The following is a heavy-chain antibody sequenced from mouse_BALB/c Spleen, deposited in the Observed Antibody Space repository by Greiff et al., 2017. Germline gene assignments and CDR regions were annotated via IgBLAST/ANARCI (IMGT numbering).Heavy chain of an antibody. Sequence: EVQGVESGGGLVKPGGSLKLSCAASGFTFSSYAMSWVRQTPEKRLEWVASISSGGSTYYPDSVKGRFTISRDNARNILYLQMSSLRSEDTAMYYCARGRTMITTYFDYWGQGTTLTVSS. V-gene: IGHV5-6-5*01. J-gene: IGHJ2*01. CDR1: GFTFSSYA. CDR3: ARGRTMITTYFDY. CDR2: ISSGGST. D-gene: IGHD2-4*01.